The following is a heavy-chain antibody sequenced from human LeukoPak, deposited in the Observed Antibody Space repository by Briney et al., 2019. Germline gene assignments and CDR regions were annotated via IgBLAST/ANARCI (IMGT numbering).Heavy chain of an antibody. Sequence: GGSLRLSCAASGFTFSRHWMYWVRQAPGKGLVWVSRVSADESRAIIADSVKGRFTISRDNARDTVYLQMNSLSVEDTAVYFCGSGITEEDSVAIEHWGQGTLVTVSS. CDR1: GFTFSRHW. CDR2: VSADESRA. J-gene: IGHJ1*01. CDR3: GSGITEEDSVAIEH. D-gene: IGHD1-14*01. V-gene: IGHV3-74*01.